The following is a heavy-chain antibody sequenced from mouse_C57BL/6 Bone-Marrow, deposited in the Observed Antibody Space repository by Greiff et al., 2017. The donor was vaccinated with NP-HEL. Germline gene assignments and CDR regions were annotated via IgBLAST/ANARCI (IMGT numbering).Heavy chain of an antibody. V-gene: IGHV5-9-1*02. J-gene: IGHJ3*01. D-gene: IGHD1-1*01. CDR2: ISSGGDYI. CDR3: TREHYGSSYKTWFAY. CDR1: GFTFSSYA. Sequence: EVKVEESGEGLVKPGGSLKLSCAASGFTFSSYAMSWVRQTPEKRLEWVAYISSGGDYIYYADTVKGRFTISRDNARNTLYLQMSSLKSEDTAMYYGTREHYGSSYKTWFAYWGQGTLVTVSA.